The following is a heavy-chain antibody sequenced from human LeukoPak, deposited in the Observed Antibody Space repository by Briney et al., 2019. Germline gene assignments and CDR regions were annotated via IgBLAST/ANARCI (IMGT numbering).Heavy chain of an antibody. CDR3: ARRAVAGFFDY. V-gene: IGHV4-59*08. Sequence: PSETLSLTCTVSGGPISSYYWSWIRQPPGKGLEWIGYIYYSGSTNYNPSLKSRVTISVDTSKNQFSLKLSSVTAADTAVYYCARRAVAGFFDYWGQGTLVTVSS. CDR2: IYYSGST. D-gene: IGHD6-19*01. J-gene: IGHJ4*02. CDR1: GGPISSYY.